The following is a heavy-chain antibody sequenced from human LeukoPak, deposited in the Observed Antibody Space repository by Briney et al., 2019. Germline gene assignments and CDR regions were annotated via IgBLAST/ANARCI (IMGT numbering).Heavy chain of an antibody. CDR1: GFTFYIYA. CDR2: ITWNSGHI. Sequence: GGSLRLSCAASGFTFYIYAMHWVRQIPGKGLEWVSGITWNSGHIGYAESVKGRFTISRDNAKSSLYLQMDSLRPEDTAFYYCAKDLPSSGWSHFEFWGQGTLVTVSS. V-gene: IGHV3-9*01. J-gene: IGHJ4*02. D-gene: IGHD6-19*01. CDR3: AKDLPSSGWSHFEF.